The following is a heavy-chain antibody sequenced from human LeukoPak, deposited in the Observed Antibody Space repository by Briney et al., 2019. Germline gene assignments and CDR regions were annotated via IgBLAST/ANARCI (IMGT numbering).Heavy chain of an antibody. V-gene: IGHV3-23*01. Sequence: GGSLRLSCAASGFTFSTFGMSWVRQAPGKGLEWVSTISAGGGTTYYADSVKGRFTISRDNSKNTLYLQMNSLRAEDTAVYYCAKENWVYNWKYDSSGSGINYWGQGTLVTVSS. CDR2: ISAGGGTT. J-gene: IGHJ4*02. CDR3: AKENWVYNWKYDSSGSGINY. CDR1: GFTFSTFG. D-gene: IGHD3-22*01.